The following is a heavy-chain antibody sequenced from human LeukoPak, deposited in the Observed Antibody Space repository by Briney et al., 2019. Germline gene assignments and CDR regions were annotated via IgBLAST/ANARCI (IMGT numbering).Heavy chain of an antibody. CDR1: GYTLTSYG. V-gene: IGHV1-18*01. J-gene: IGHJ6*03. D-gene: IGHD6-13*01. CDR2: ISAYNGNT. Sequence: GASVKVSCKASGYTLTSYGISWVRQAPGQGLEWMGWISAYNGNTNYAQTLQGRVTMTTDTSTSTAYMELRSLRSDDTAVYYCARDLGIAAAGTLYYYYYMDVWGKGTTVTVSS. CDR3: ARDLGIAAAGTLYYYYYMDV.